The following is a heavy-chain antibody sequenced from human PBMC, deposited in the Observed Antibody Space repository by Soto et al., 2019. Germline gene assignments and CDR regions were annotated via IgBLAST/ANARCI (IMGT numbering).Heavy chain of an antibody. D-gene: IGHD3-10*01. Sequence: QVQLVESGGGVVQPGRSLRLSCAASGFTFSSYGMHWVRQAPGKGLEWVAGISYDGSNKYYADYVNGRFTISRDNSKNTLYLQMNSLRSEDTAVDYCALVSRRLEYLGQGTLVTVS. CDR3: ALVSRRLEY. V-gene: IGHV3-30*03. J-gene: IGHJ4*02. CDR1: GFTFSSYG. CDR2: ISYDGSNK.